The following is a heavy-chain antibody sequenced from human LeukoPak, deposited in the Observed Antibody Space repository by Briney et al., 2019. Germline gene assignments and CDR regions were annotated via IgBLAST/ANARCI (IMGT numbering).Heavy chain of an antibody. CDR1: GFTFSRYW. CDR2: INNDGRST. D-gene: IGHD1-26*01. Sequence: GGSLRLSCAASGFTFSRYWMHWVRQAPGKGLARVSRINNDGRSTIYADSVKGRFTISRDNAKSTLYLQMNSLRAEDTAVYYCTRGGSPPEALGDAFDMWGQGTMVTVSS. CDR3: TRGGSPPEALGDAFDM. J-gene: IGHJ3*02. V-gene: IGHV3-74*01.